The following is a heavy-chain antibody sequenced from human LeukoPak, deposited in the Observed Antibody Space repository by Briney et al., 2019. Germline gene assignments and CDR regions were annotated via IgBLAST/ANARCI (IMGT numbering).Heavy chain of an antibody. Sequence: GGSLRLSCVASGFQLDDYSMHCVPDAPGEGLECGSVINRDGGTTYYPDSVKGRFTISRDNSKNSLYLQMDSLRTEDTALYYCVKEQFGSRWCTFDYWGQGTLVTVSS. CDR3: VKEQFGSRWCTFDY. CDR2: INRDGGTT. V-gene: IGHV3-43*01. CDR1: GFQLDDYS. J-gene: IGHJ4*02. D-gene: IGHD6-13*01.